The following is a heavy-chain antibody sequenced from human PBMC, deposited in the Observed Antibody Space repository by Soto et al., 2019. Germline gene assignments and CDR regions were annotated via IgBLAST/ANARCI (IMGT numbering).Heavy chain of an antibody. D-gene: IGHD6-13*01. V-gene: IGHV4-59*01. CDR3: ARANSSTWYKLEYKWFDP. CDR2: MYYSETT. CDR1: GASINDYY. J-gene: IGHJ5*02. Sequence: SETLSLTCTVSGASINDYYWSWIRQTPGKGLEWVGFMYYSETTKYNPSLKGRVNMSLDTSKNQVSLHLKSVTAADTAVYYCARANSSTWYKLEYKWFDPWGQGTLVTVSS.